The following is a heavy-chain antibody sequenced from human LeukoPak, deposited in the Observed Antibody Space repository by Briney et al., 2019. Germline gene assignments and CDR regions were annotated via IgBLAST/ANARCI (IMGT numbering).Heavy chain of an antibody. CDR3: ARGRIAARPVYRY. Sequence: SETLSLTCTVSGGSISSYYWSWIRQPPGKGLEWIGYIYYSGSTNYNPSLKSRVTISVDTSKNQFSLKLSSVTAADTAVYYCARGRIAARPVYRYWGQGTLVTVSS. CDR2: IYYSGST. V-gene: IGHV4-59*12. D-gene: IGHD6-6*01. J-gene: IGHJ4*02. CDR1: GGSISSYY.